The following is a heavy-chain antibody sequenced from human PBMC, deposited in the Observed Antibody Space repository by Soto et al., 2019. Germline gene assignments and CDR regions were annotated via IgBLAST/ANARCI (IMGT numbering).Heavy chain of an antibody. CDR3: ARNQGESRYFDY. V-gene: IGHV4-38-2*01. D-gene: IGHD3-10*01. CDR1: GYAMHSGYY. Sequence: SSETLSLTCAVSGYAMHSGYYWGWIRQPPGKGLEWIGTIYPGESTYFNPSLKGRVTISVDTSMNQFCVKVTSVTAADTAVYHCARNQGESRYFDYWGQGTQVTVSS. CDR2: IYPGEST. J-gene: IGHJ4*02.